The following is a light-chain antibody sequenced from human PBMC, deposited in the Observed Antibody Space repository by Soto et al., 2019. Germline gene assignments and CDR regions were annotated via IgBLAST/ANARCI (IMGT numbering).Light chain of an antibody. V-gene: IGKV3-20*01. CDR1: QSVRSNS. J-gene: IGKJ4*01. CDR3: QQYGTSPLT. CDR2: GAS. Sequence: EIVLTQSPRTLSLSPGESDTLSCTASQSVRSNSFAWYQQKPGQAPRLLMFGASGRATGTPPRFSGRGSGTDFTLTISRLEPEDFAVYYCQQYGTSPLTFGGGTKVDI.